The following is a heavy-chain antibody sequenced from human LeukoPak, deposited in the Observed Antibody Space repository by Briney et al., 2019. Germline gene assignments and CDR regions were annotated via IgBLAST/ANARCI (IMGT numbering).Heavy chain of an antibody. CDR2: IYTSGST. Sequence: SETLSLTCTVSGGSISSYYWSWIRQPAGKGLEWIGRIYTSGSTNYNPSLKSRVTMSVDTSKNQFSLKLSSVTAADTAVYYCARGIRIAVAGIWFDPWGQGALVTVSS. CDR1: GGSISSYY. D-gene: IGHD6-19*01. V-gene: IGHV4-4*07. J-gene: IGHJ5*02. CDR3: ARGIRIAVAGIWFDP.